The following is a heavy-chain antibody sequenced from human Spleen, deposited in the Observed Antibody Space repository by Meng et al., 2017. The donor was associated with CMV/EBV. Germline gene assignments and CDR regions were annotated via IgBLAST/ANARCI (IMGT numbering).Heavy chain of an antibody. Sequence: CAVYGGSFSGYYWSWIRQPPGKGLEWIGEINHSGSTNYNPSLKSRVTMSVDRSKNQFSLKLNSVTAADTAVYYCARVTEYGGNCFDSWGQGTLVTVSS. J-gene: IGHJ4*02. CDR1: GGSFSGYY. D-gene: IGHD2-2*01. CDR2: INHSGST. V-gene: IGHV4-34*01. CDR3: ARVTEYGGNCFDS.